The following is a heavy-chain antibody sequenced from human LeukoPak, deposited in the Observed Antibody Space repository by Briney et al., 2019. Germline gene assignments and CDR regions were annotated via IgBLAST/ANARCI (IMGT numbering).Heavy chain of an antibody. CDR3: ARDKYSGFVFDC. J-gene: IGHJ4*02. CDR1: GFTFSSYE. V-gene: IGHV3-48*03. Sequence: GGSLTLSCVASGFTFSSYEMNWVRQAPGKGLEWVSYISSSGSSTYYADSVKGRFTISRDNAKNSLSLQMNSLRVEDTAVYYCARDKYSGFVFDCWGQGTLVTVSS. CDR2: ISSSGSST. D-gene: IGHD5-12*01.